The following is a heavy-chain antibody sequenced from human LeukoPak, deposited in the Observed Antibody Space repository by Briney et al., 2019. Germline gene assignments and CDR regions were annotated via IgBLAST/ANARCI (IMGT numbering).Heavy chain of an antibody. CDR2: TYYRSKWYS. CDR3: ARGPGRIDP. V-gene: IGHV6-1*01. J-gene: IGHJ5*02. CDR1: GDSVSSNNAA. Sequence: SQTLSLTCAISGDSVSSNNAAWNWIRQSPSRGLEWLGRTYYRSKWYSHYAASVKSRIIIKPDSSKNQFSLQLNSVTPEDMAVYYCARGPGRIDPWGQGILVTVSS.